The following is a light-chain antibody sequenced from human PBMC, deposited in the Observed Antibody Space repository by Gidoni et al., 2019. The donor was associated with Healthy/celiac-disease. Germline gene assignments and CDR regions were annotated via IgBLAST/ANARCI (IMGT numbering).Light chain of an antibody. Sequence: QSVLTQPPSVSGAPGQRVPISCTGTSSNIGAGYDVHWYQQVPGTAPKLLIYSNRNRPSGVPDRFSGSKSGTSASLAIAGLQAEDEADYYCQSYDSSLTGSRVFGGGTKLTVL. V-gene: IGLV1-40*01. CDR1: SSNIGAGYD. CDR2: SNR. CDR3: QSYDSSLTGSRV. J-gene: IGLJ2*01.